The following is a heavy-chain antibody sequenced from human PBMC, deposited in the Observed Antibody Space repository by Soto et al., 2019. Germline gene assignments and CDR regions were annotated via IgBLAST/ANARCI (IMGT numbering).Heavy chain of an antibody. J-gene: IGHJ5*02. CDR1: GFDFSNYW. CDR2: INGDGSDI. V-gene: IGHV3-74*03. CDR3: ARDQTTGDWFDA. D-gene: IGHD4-17*01. Sequence: PGGSLRLSCGASGFDFSNYWTHXVRQAPGKGLVWVSRINGDGSDIKYADSVKGRFTISRDNAKNTVYLQMNSLRADDTAVYYCARDQTTGDWFDAWGQGALVTVSS.